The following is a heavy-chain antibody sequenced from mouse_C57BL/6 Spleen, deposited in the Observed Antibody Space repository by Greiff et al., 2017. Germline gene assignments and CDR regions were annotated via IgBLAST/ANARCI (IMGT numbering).Heavy chain of an antibody. CDR3: ARHEGVYGNYVWFAY. V-gene: IGHV1-62-2*01. D-gene: IGHD2-1*01. Sequence: VKLVESGAELVKPGASVKLSCKASGYTFTEYTIHWVKQRSGQGLEWIGWFYPGSGSIKYNEKFKDKATLTADKSSSTVYMELSRLTSEDSAVYFCARHEGVYGNYVWFAYWGQGTLVTVSA. J-gene: IGHJ3*01. CDR2: FYPGSGSI. CDR1: GYTFTEYT.